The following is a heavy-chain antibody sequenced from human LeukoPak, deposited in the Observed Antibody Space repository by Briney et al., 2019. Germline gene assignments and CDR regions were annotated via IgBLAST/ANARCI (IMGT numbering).Heavy chain of an antibody. Sequence: QPGGSLRLSCAASGFTFSSYAMSWVRQAPGKGLEWVSAISGSGGSTYYADSVKGRFAISRDNSKNTLYLQMNSLRAEDTAVYYCAKAREQLIGLDYWGQGTLVTVSS. CDR2: ISGSGGST. V-gene: IGHV3-23*01. D-gene: IGHD1/OR15-1a*01. J-gene: IGHJ4*02. CDR1: GFTFSSYA. CDR3: AKAREQLIGLDY.